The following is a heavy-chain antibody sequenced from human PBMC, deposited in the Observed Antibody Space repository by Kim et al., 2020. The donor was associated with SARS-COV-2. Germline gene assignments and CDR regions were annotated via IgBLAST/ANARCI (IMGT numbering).Heavy chain of an antibody. CDR3: AKKGCTSTSCYVNF. D-gene: IGHD2-2*01. V-gene: IGHV3-23*01. CDR2: ISGGGGGT. Sequence: GGSLRLSCAASGFTFSSYAMSWVRQAPGKGLEWVSDISGGGGGTNYAGSVKGRFAISRDDSENTLYLQLSSLRAEDTAVYYCAKKGCTSTSCYVNFWGQGTLVTVSS. J-gene: IGHJ4*02. CDR1: GFTFSSYA.